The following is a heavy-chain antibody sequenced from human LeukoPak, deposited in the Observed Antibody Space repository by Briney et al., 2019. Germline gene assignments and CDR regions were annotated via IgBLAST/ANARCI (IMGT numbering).Heavy chain of an antibody. CDR2: IYTSGST. CDR3: ASYSQTYDSSGYYDAFDI. CDR1: GGSISSGSYY. V-gene: IGHV4-61*02. Sequence: PSQTLSLTCTVSGGSISSGSYYWSWIRQPAGKGLEGIGRIYTSGSTNYNPSLKSRVTISVDTSKNQFSLKLSSVTAADTAVYYCASYSQTYDSSGYYDAFDIWGQGTMVTVSS. J-gene: IGHJ3*02. D-gene: IGHD3-22*01.